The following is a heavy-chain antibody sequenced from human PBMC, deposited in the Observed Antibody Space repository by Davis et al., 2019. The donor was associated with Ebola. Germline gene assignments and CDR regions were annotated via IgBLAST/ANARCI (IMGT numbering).Heavy chain of an antibody. V-gene: IGHV3-49*03. CDR3: ASRSGWSDYYYYGMDV. CDR2: IRNKAYGGTA. D-gene: IGHD6-19*01. CDR1: RSTFVDYA. J-gene: IGHJ6*04. Sequence: PGGSLRLSCAVSRSTFVDYALTWFRQPPGKGLEWIGFIRNKAYGGTAEYAPSVEGRFIISRDDSDSIVYLQLNSLKTEDSGVYYCASRSGWSDYYYYGMDVWGNGTTVSVSS.